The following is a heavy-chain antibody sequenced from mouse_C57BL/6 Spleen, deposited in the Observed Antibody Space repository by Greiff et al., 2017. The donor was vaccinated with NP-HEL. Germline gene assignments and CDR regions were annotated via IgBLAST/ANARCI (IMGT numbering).Heavy chain of an antibody. CDR2: IHPNSGST. V-gene: IGHV1-64*01. CDR3: AGGYYDYDEGKNAMDY. CDR1: GYTFTSYW. D-gene: IGHD2-4*01. Sequence: VQLQQPGAELVKPGASVKLSCKASGYTFTSYWMHWVKQRPGQGLEWIGMIHPNSGSTNYNEKFKSKATLTVDKSSSTAYMQLSSLTSEDSAVYYCAGGYYDYDEGKNAMDYWGQGTSVTVSS. J-gene: IGHJ4*01.